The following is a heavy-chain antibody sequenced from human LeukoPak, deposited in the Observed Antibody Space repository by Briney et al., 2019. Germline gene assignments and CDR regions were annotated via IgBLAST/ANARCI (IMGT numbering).Heavy chain of an antibody. CDR1: GYIFTGYF. J-gene: IGHJ4*02. CDR2: INPNSGGT. CDR3: ARVTAMAPFDY. D-gene: IGHD5-18*01. Sequence: ASVKVSCKASGYIFTGYFIHWVRQAPGQGLEWMGWINPNSGGTNYAQKFQGRVTMTRDTSISTAYMELSRLRSDDTAVYYCARVTAMAPFDYWGQGTLVTVSS. V-gene: IGHV1-2*02.